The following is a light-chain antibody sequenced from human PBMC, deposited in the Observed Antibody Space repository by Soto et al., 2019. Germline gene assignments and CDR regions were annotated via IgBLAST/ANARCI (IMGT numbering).Light chain of an antibody. V-gene: IGLV3-1*01. J-gene: IGLJ2*01. CDR3: QAWDSSTLVV. CDR2: QDS. Sequence: SYELTQPPSVSVSPGQTASITCSGDKLGDKYACWYQQKPGQSPVLVIYQDSKRPSGIPERFSGSNSGNTATLTLSGTQAMDEADYYCQAWDSSTLVVFGGGTKLTFL. CDR1: KLGDKY.